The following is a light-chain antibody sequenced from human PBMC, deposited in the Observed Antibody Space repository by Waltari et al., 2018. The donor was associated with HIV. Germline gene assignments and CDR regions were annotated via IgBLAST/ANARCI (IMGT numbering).Light chain of an antibody. J-gene: IGLJ3*02. Sequence: QSALTQPASASGSPGQSITISCTGTSSDVGGYNSVSWYQHHPGEAPRLMIYEVSNRPSGISKRFSGSKSGNTASLTISGLQAEDEADYFCSSSTSSSPVVFGGGTKLTVL. CDR1: SSDVGGYNS. CDR3: SSSTSSSPVV. V-gene: IGLV2-14*01. CDR2: EVS.